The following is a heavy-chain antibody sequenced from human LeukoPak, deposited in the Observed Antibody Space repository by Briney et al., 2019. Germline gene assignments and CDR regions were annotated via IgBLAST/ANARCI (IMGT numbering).Heavy chain of an antibody. Sequence: ASVKVSCKASGYTFTSYDINWVRQATGQGLEWMGWMNPNSGNTGYAQKFQGRVTITRNTSISTAYMELSSLRSEDTAVYYCTTDTSYDYVWGHYRPDFDYWGQGTLVTVSS. J-gene: IGHJ4*02. D-gene: IGHD3-16*02. CDR3: TTDTSYDYVWGHYRPDFDY. CDR2: MNPNSGNT. CDR1: GYTFTSYD. V-gene: IGHV1-8*03.